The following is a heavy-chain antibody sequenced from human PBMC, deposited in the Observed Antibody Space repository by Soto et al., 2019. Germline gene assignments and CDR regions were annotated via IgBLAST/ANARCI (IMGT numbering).Heavy chain of an antibody. D-gene: IGHD2-8*01. CDR3: RVTGVSEVDY. CDR2: IYPDSGGT. Sequence: VQLVQSGAEVKKPGASVKVYCRTSGYTFSGFYIHWVRQAPGKGLESMGWIYPDSGGTDYAQKFQGRVTMTRDTSISTAYMELSRLRSDDTAVYYCRVTGVSEVDYWGQGTLVTVSS. J-gene: IGHJ4*02. V-gene: IGHV1-2*02. CDR1: GYTFSGFY.